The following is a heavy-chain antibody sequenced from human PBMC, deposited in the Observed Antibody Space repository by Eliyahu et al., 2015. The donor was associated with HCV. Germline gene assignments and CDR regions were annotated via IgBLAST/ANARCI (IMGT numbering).Heavy chain of an antibody. CDR3: ASGGGGIAVAGTGGWFDP. J-gene: IGHJ5*02. D-gene: IGHD6-19*01. V-gene: IGHV4-59*01. CDR1: XGSITXYS. CDR2: IHYXGST. Sequence: QVQLQESGPGLVKPSETLSLTCTVSXGSITXYSWSWXRXPPGKGLEWIGYIHYXGSTNYXPSLKSRVTISVDTSKNQFSLNLTSVTAADTAVYYCASGGGGIAVAGTGGWFDPWGQGTLVTVSS.